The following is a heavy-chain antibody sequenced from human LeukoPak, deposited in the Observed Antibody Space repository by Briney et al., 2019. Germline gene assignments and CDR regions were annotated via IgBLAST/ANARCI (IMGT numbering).Heavy chain of an antibody. Sequence: GGSLRLSCAASGFTFSNAWMSWVRQAPGKGLEWVGRIRTKTDGGTTDYAAPVKGSFTISRDDSINTLYLQMNSLKTEDTAVYYCTTITLAAGGILDYWGQGTLVTVSS. D-gene: IGHD6-13*01. CDR1: GFTFSNAW. CDR2: IRTKTDGGTT. J-gene: IGHJ4*02. V-gene: IGHV3-15*01. CDR3: TTITLAAGGILDY.